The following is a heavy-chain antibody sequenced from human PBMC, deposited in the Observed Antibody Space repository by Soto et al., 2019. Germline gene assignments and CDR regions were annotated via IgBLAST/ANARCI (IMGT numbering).Heavy chain of an antibody. D-gene: IGHD1-26*01. V-gene: IGHV3-23*01. CDR2: ISASGGST. Sequence: GGSLRLSCAASGITLSSYAMSWVRQAPGKGPEWVSGISASGGSTSYADSVKGRFTISRDNSKNTLYLQMNSLRADDTAVYHCAKGQNSGTYRFYFAYWGQGALVTVSS. J-gene: IGHJ4*02. CDR3: AKGQNSGTYRFYFAY. CDR1: GITLSSYA.